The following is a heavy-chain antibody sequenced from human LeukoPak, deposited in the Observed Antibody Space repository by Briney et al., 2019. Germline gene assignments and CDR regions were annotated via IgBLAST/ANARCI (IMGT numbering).Heavy chain of an antibody. J-gene: IGHJ4*02. V-gene: IGHV4-39*07. CDR1: GGSISSSSYY. Sequence: SETLSLTCTVSGGSISSSSYYWGWIRQPPGKGLEWIGSIYYSGSTNYNPSLKSRVTISVDTSKNQFSLKLSSVTAADTAVYYCARSGGSGDFDWLFTYYFDYWGQGTLVTVSS. CDR2: IYYSGST. D-gene: IGHD3-9*01. CDR3: ARSGGSGDFDWLFTYYFDY.